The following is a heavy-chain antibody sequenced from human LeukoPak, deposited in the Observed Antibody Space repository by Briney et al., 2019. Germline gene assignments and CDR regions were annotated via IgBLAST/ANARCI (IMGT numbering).Heavy chain of an antibody. CDR2: LSYDGGNI. Sequence: PGGSLRLSCAASGFTFSSYGMHWFRQAPGKGLEWVALLSYDGGNIYYADSVKGRFTISRDNSKNTLYLQMNSLRAEDTAVYYCAKFYYGSGSYYNEYYFDYWGQGTLVTVSS. V-gene: IGHV3-30*18. J-gene: IGHJ4*02. CDR3: AKFYYGSGSYYNEYYFDY. CDR1: GFTFSSYG. D-gene: IGHD3-10*01.